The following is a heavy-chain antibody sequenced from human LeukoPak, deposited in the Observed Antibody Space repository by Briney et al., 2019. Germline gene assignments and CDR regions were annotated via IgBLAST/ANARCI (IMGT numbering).Heavy chain of an antibody. CDR2: ITGRGGNT. D-gene: IGHD2-15*01. CDR3: PKFEGYCSATGGNTCYHFAY. J-gene: IGHJ4*02. CDR1: GFTFSNFA. V-gene: IGHV3-23*01. Sequence: GGSLRLSCAASGFTFSNFAMSWVRQAPGNGLEWVSVITGRGGNTYYADSVKGRFTSPRDNSKSTVYLQMGSLGAEDAAVYYCPKFEGYCSATGGNTCYHFAYWGQGTLVTVSS.